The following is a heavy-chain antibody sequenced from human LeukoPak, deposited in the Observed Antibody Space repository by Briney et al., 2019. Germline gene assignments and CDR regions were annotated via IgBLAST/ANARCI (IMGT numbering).Heavy chain of an antibody. V-gene: IGHV3-66*02. CDR3: ARDGVEMATITQSQRLKIYYYYYMDV. CDR2: IYSGGST. D-gene: IGHD5-24*01. Sequence: PGGSLRLSCAASGFTFSSNYMSWVRQAPGKGLEWVSVIYSGGSTYYSDSVKGRFTISRDNSKNTLYLQMNSLRAEDTAVYYCARDGVEMATITQSQRLKIYYYYYMDVWGKGTTVTVSS. CDR1: GFTFSSNY. J-gene: IGHJ6*03.